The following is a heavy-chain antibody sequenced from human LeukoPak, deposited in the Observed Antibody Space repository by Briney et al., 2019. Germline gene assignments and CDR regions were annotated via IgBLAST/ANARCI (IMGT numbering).Heavy chain of an antibody. CDR1: GYTFTSYY. J-gene: IGHJ4*02. CDR3: ATPNSSGWLTFDY. D-gene: IGHD6-19*01. CDR2: INPSGGST. V-gene: IGHV1-46*01. Sequence: ASVKVSCKASGYTFTSYYMHWVRQAPGQGLEWMGIINPSGGSTSYAQKFQGRVTMTGDTSASTVYIELSSLRSEDTAVYYCATPNSSGWLTFDYWGQGTLVTVSS.